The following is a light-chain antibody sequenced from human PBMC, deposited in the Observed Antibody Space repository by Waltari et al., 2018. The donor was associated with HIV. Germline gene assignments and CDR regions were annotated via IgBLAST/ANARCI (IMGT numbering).Light chain of an antibody. CDR3: AAWDDSLSVL. CDR2: RNN. Sequence: QSVLTQPPSASGTPGQRVTISCSGSSSNIGSNYVSWYQQLPGTAPKPLIYRNNQRPAGVPDRFSGSKSGTSASLAISGLRSEDEADYYCAAWDDSLSVLFGGGTKLTVL. J-gene: IGLJ3*02. V-gene: IGLV1-47*01. CDR1: SSNIGSNY.